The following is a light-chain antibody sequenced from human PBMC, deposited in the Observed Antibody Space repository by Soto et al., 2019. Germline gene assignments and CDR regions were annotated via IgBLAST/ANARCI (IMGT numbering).Light chain of an antibody. CDR1: QSVSRRY. CDR2: GAS. V-gene: IGKV3-20*01. J-gene: IGKJ1*01. CDR3: QQYGNLRWT. Sequence: EIVLTQSPGTLSLSPGERATLSCRASQSVSRRYLAWYQQKPGQAPRLLISGASTRATGIPDRFSGSGSRTDFTLPSSRLEPEDFAVYYCQQYGNLRWTFGQGTKVEIK.